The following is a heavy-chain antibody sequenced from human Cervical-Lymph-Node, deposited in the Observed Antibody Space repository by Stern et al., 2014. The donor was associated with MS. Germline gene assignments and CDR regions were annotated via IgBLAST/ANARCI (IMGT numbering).Heavy chain of an antibody. CDR3: AREGSVVTTYAMDV. CDR1: GGSIISSDHY. J-gene: IGHJ6*02. CDR2: IYFTGTP. V-gene: IGHV4-39*02. D-gene: IGHD4-23*01. Sequence: QVQLQESGPGLVKPSETLSLTCTVSGGSIISSDHYWGWVRQPPGKGLEWIGSIYFTGTPFYTPSLTSRVSISLDTSKNQFSLQVTSVTAADTAVYYCAREGSVVTTYAMDVWGQGTTVAVSS.